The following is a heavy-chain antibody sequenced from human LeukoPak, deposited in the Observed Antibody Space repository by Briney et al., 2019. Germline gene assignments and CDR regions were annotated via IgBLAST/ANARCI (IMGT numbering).Heavy chain of an antibody. J-gene: IGHJ4*02. CDR3: AKDRGVVIARGVFDY. V-gene: IGHV3-23*01. CDR1: GFTFSSYA. Sequence: GGSLRLSCAASGFTFSSYAMSWVRQAPGKGLEWVSAISGSGGSTYYADSVKGRFTISRDNSKNTLYLQMNSLRAEVTAVYYCAKDRGVVIARGVFDYWGQGTLVTVSS. CDR2: ISGSGGST. D-gene: IGHD2-21*01.